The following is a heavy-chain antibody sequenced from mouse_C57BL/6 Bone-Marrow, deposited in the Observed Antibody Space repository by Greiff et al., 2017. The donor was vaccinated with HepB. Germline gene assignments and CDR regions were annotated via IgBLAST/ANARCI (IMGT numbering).Heavy chain of an antibody. Sequence: EVQLQQSGAELVRPGASVKLSCTASGFNIKDDYMHRVKQRPEQGLEWIGWIDPENGDTEYASKFQGKATITADTSSNTADLQLSSLTSEDTAVYYCTRYYYYGSSDYAMDYWGQGTSVTVSS. V-gene: IGHV14-4*01. D-gene: IGHD1-1*01. CDR1: GFNIKDDY. CDR3: TRYYYYGSSDYAMDY. J-gene: IGHJ4*01. CDR2: IDPENGDT.